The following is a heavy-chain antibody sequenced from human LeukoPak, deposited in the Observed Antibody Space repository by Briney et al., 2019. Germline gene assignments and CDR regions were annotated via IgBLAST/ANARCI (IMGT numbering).Heavy chain of an antibody. Sequence: QPGGSLRLSCAASGFTFSSYAMSWVRQAPGKGLEWVSAISGSGGSTYYADSVKGRFTISRDNSKNTLYLQMNSLRAEDTAVYYCARELATVTTRLTYNWFDPWGQGTLVTVSS. D-gene: IGHD4-17*01. J-gene: IGHJ5*02. CDR3: ARELATVTTRLTYNWFDP. CDR2: ISGSGGST. CDR1: GFTFSSYA. V-gene: IGHV3-23*01.